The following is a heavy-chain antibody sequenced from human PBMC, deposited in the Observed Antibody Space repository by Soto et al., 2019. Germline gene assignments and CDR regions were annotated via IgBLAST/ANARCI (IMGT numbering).Heavy chain of an antibody. CDR3: ARDSGSGYAVY. CDR1: GGSISSVGYY. CDR2: IYYSGSK. D-gene: IGHD3-22*01. J-gene: IGHJ4*02. V-gene: IGHV4-31*03. Sequence: QVQLQESGPGLVKPSQTLSLTCTVSGGSISSVGYYWRWIRQHPGKGLEWIGYIYYSGSKYYNLSCQRRITIAVDTSENQFSLKLSSVTAAGTAVEYCARDSGSGYAVYWGQGTLVTVSS.